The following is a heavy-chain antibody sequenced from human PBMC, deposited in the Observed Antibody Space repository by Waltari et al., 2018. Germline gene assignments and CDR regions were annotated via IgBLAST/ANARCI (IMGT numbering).Heavy chain of an antibody. CDR2: INPNSGGT. J-gene: IGHJ6*03. V-gene: IGHV1-2*06. CDR1: GYTFTGYY. Sequence: QVQLVQSGAEVKKPGASVKVSCKASGYTFTGYYMHWVRQAPGQGLEWMGRINPNSGGTNYAQKFQGRVTMTRDTSISTAYMELSRLRSDDTAVYYCARGGSAEYYYYYMDVWGKGTTVTVSS. CDR3: ARGGSAEYYYYYMDV.